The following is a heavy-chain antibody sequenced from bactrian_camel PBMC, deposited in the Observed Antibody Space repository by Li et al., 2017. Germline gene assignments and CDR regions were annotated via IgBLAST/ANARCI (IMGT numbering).Heavy chain of an antibody. V-gene: IGHV3S53*01. Sequence: HVQLVESGGGLVQPGGSLRLSCVASGFTSNSTWMGWFRRTPGKERVGVAAIAIGGATTYSDSVIGRFTISKDNAKNTLYLQMNSLKPEDTAMYYCAADSPTARADVRTLYPNYWGQGTQVTVS. J-gene: IGHJ4*01. CDR2: IAIGGAT. D-gene: IGHD5*01. CDR3: AADSPTARADVRTLYPNY. CDR1: GFTSNSTW.